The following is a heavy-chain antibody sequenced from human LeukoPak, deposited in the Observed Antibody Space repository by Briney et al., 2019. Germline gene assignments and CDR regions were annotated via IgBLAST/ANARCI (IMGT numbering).Heavy chain of an antibody. CDR1: GGSISSGGYY. V-gene: IGHV4-31*03. CDR3: ARHANDYCDCPPLCYLDH. CDR2: IYYSGST. Sequence: SETLSLTCTVSGGSISSGGYYWSWIRQHPGKGLEWIGYIYYSGSTYYNPSLKSRVTISVDTSKNQFSLKLSSVTAADTAVYYCARHANDYCDCPPLCYLDHWGQGTLVTVSS. J-gene: IGHJ4*02. D-gene: IGHD4-17*01.